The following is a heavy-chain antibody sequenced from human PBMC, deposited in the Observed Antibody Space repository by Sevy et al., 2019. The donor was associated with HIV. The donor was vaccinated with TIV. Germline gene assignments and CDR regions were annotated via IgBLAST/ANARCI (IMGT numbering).Heavy chain of an antibody. D-gene: IGHD3-16*01. J-gene: IGHJ6*01. Sequence: GGSLRLSCAVSGFTVSDNYMNWVRQAPGKGLEWVSIIYIAGRTYYADSVRGRFTISRDKAKNTLYLQMNSLRVEDTAVYYCVREDLVLGEDNYYGMDLWGQGTTVTVSS. CDR3: VREDLVLGEDNYYGMDL. CDR2: IYIAGRT. CDR1: GFTVSDNY. V-gene: IGHV3-53*01.